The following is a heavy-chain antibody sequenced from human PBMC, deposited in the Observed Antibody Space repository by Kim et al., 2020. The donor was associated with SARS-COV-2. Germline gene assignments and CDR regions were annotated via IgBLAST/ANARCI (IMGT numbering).Heavy chain of an antibody. CDR2: TYSDGTT. CDR3: ARSHGGY. D-gene: IGHD3-10*01. V-gene: IGHV4-61*01. CDR1: GGSVSSRRYQ. J-gene: IGHJ4*02. Sequence: SETLSLTCTVSGGSVSSRRYQWSSIRQPPGKGLEWIGYTYSDGTTNYNPSLKSRVTISADTSKNQFSLILTSVTAADTAVYYCARSHGGYWGQGTLVTVS.